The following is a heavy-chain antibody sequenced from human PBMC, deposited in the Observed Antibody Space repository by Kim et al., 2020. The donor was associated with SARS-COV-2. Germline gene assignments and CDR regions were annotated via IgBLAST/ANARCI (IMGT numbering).Heavy chain of an antibody. J-gene: IGHJ6*02. Sequence: GGSLRLSCAASGFTFSSYAMHWVRQAPGKGLEWVAVISYDGSNKYYADSVKGRFTISRDNSKNTLYLQMNSLRAEDTAVYYCARVRGGYSGYEEYYYYGMDVWGQGTTVTVSS. CDR2: ISYDGSNK. D-gene: IGHD5-12*01. CDR1: GFTFSSYA. CDR3: ARVRGGYSGYEEYYYYGMDV. V-gene: IGHV3-30*04.